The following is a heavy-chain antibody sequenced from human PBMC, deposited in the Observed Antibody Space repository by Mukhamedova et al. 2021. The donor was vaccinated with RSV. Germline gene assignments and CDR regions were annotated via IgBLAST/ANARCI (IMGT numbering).Heavy chain of an antibody. V-gene: IGHV4-61*07. CDR2: IYYSGTT. D-gene: IGHD3-16*01. CDR3: ARQEGGGWYFDL. J-gene: IGHJ2*01. Sequence: EWIGSIYYSGTTNYNPSLKSRFSISVDTSRNQFSLKLNSVTVADTAVYYCARQEGGGWYFDLWGRGTLVAVPS.